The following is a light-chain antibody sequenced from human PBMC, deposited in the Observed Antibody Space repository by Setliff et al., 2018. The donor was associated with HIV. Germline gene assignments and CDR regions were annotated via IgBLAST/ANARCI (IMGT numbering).Light chain of an antibody. V-gene: IGLV1-40*01. Sequence: QSVLTQPPSVSGAPGQRVTISCTGSRSNIGAGYDVHWYQLLPGSAPKLLIYGNNNRPSGVPDRFSGSKSGTSASLAITGLQAEDEADYYCQSYDSSLSGYVFGTGTKVTVL. CDR1: RSNIGAGYD. CDR3: QSYDSSLSGYV. CDR2: GNN. J-gene: IGLJ1*01.